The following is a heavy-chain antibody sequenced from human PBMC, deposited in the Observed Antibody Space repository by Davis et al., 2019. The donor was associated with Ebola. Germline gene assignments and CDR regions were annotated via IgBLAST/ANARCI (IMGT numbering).Heavy chain of an antibody. D-gene: IGHD2-8*01. Sequence: GESLKISCSASGFTFSDYAMTWVRQAPGKGLEWVSAISGSGGSTYYADSVKGRFTISRDNSRDTLYLQMNSLRAEGTAVYYCAKGRDCTNGICYSDYWGQGTLVTVSS. J-gene: IGHJ4*02. CDR2: ISGSGGST. CDR3: AKGRDCTNGICYSDY. V-gene: IGHV3-23*01. CDR1: GFTFSDYA.